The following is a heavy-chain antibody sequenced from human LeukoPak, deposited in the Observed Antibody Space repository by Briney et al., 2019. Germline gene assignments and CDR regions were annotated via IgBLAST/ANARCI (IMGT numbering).Heavy chain of an antibody. D-gene: IGHD4-23*01. J-gene: IGHJ4*02. CDR1: GFTFSSYS. CDR3: ARATYGGGVDY. Sequence: GGSLRLSCAASGFTFSSYSMNWVRQAPGKGLEWVSYISSSSSTIYYADSVKGRFTISRDNAKNSLYLQMNSLRAEDTAVYYCARATYGGGVDYWGQGTLVTVSS. V-gene: IGHV3-48*01. CDR2: ISSSSSTI.